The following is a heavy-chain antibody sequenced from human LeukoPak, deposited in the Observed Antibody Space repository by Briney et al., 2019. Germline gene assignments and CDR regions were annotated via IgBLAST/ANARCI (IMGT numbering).Heavy chain of an antibody. D-gene: IGHD3-16*02. V-gene: IGHV4-59*11. Sequence: SETLSLTCTISGDSISSHYWSWIRQPPGKGLEWIGYMYYSGSTNYNPSLKSRLTISVDTSRNQFSLKLTSVTAADTAMYYCARVFKRVITFGEVIVNPKYYLDYWGQGTLVTVSS. CDR3: ARVFKRVITFGEVIVNPKYYLDY. J-gene: IGHJ4*02. CDR1: GDSISSHY. CDR2: MYYSGST.